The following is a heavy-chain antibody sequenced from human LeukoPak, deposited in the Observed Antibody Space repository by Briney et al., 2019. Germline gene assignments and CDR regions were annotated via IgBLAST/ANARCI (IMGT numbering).Heavy chain of an antibody. V-gene: IGHV3-21*01. CDR3: ARDLIAAAGTGWFDP. CDR1: GFTFSSYS. J-gene: IGHJ5*02. CDR2: ISSSSSYI. D-gene: IGHD6-13*01. Sequence: GGSLRLSCAASGFTFSSYSMYWVRQAPGKGLEWVSSISSSSSYIYYADSVKGRFTISRDNAKNSLYLQMNSLRAEDTAVYYCARDLIAAAGTGWFDPWGQGTLVTVSS.